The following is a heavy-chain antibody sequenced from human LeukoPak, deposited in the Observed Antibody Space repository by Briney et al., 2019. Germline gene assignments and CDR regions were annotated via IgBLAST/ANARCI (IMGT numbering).Heavy chain of an antibody. CDR2: IWYDGSNI. V-gene: IGHV3-33*06. D-gene: IGHD5-12*01. J-gene: IGHJ4*02. CDR3: AKDARSRPNSGYDYFDY. Sequence: GGSLRLSCAASGISFSSHGMHWVRQAPGKGLEWVAVIWYDGSNIYYADSVKGRFTISRDNSKNTLYLQMNSLRAEDTAVYYCAKDARSRPNSGYDYFDYWGQGTLVTVSS. CDR1: GISFSSHG.